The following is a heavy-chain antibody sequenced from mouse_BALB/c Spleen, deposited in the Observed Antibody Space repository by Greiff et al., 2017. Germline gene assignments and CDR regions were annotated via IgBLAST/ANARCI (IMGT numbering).Heavy chain of an antibody. CDR2: ISSGGST. V-gene: IGHV5-6-5*01. CDR3: ARGEGRGAWFAY. J-gene: IGHJ3*01. CDR1: GFTFSSYA. D-gene: IGHD3-3*01. Sequence: EVNVVESGGGLVKPGGSLKLSCAASGFTFSSYAMSWVRQTPEKRLEWVASISSGGSTYYPDSVKGRFTISRDNARNILYLQMSSLRSEDTAMYYCARGEGRGAWFAYWGQGTLVTVSA.